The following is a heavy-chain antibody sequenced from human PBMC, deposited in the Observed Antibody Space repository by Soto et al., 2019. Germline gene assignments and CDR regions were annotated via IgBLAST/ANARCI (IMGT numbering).Heavy chain of an antibody. V-gene: IGHV1-69*06. CDR1: GGTFSSYA. D-gene: IGHD1-20*01. CDR2: IIPIFGTA. Sequence: ASVKVSCKASGGTFSSYAISWVRQAPGQGREWMGGIIPIFGTANHAQKFQGRVTITADKSTSTAYMELSSLRSEDTAVYYCAREVTGTGSYFDYWGQGXLVTVYS. J-gene: IGHJ4*02. CDR3: AREVTGTGSYFDY.